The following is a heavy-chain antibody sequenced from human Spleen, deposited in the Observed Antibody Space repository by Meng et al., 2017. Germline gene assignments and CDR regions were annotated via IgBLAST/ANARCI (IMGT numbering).Heavy chain of an antibody. J-gene: IGHJ4*02. D-gene: IGHD2-2*02. CDR1: GFTFIDYA. CDR2: IWFDGSRK. CDR3: ARGHTAGHY. Sequence: QEHLVESGGGVVQPGRSLRLSCAASGFTFIDYAMHWVRQAPGKGLQWVAIIWFDGSRKYYADSLKGRFTISRDNSANTLFLQINSLRLDDTAVYYCARGHTAGHYWGQGTLVTVSS. V-gene: IGHV3-33*02.